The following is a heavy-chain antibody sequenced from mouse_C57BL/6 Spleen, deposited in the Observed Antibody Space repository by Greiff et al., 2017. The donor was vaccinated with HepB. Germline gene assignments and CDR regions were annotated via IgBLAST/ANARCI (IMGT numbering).Heavy chain of an antibody. D-gene: IGHD1-1*01. CDR3: ARPIATVRDFDV. J-gene: IGHJ1*03. V-gene: IGHV5-4*03. CDR2: ISDGGSYT. CDR1: GFTFSSYA. Sequence: EVKLVESGGGLVKPGGSLKLSCAASGFTFSSYAMSWVRQTPEKRLEWVATISDGGSYTYYPDNVKGRFTISRDNAKNNLYLQMSHLKSEDTAMCYCARPIATVRDFDVWGTGTTVTVSS.